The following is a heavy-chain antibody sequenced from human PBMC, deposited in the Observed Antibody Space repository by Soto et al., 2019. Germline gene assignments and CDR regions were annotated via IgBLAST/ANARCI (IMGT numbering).Heavy chain of an antibody. J-gene: IGHJ4*01. CDR3: VKGGYKTGWPPFDH. V-gene: IGHV3-30*18. Sequence: QVKLVESGGAVVQSGRSLRLSCTASRFRFSAYGMHWVRQAPGKGLEWVALISDDGKTQFFTDSVEGRFTISRDNSRNTLYLQMNSLRPEDTAVYCCVKGGYKTGWPPFDHWGHGTRVTVSS. CDR1: RFRFSAYG. D-gene: IGHD6-19*01. CDR2: ISDDGKTQ.